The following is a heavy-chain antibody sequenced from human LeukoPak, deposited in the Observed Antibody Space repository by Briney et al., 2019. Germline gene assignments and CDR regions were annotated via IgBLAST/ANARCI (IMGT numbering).Heavy chain of an antibody. D-gene: IGHD3-22*01. CDR3: ARGGVTYYYDSSGYRD. CDR2: INHSGST. CDR1: DGSFSGYY. J-gene: IGHJ4*02. V-gene: IGHV4-34*01. Sequence: PSETLSLTCAVYDGSFSGYYWSWIRQPPGKGLEWIGEINHSGSTNYNPSLKSRVTISVDTSKNQFSLKLSSVTAADTAVYYCARGGVTYYYDSSGYRDWGQGTLVTVSS.